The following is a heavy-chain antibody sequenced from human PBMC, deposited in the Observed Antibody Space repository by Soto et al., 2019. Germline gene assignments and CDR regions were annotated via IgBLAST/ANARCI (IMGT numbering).Heavy chain of an antibody. Sequence: VQLVESGGGLVQPGGSLRLSCEVLGFTFSNYWMSWVRQAPGKGLEWVANIKPDGSEKYYLDSVKGRFTISRDTAKNSLYLQMSSLRAEDTAVYYCVREPWEDIMVRIGLHWGQGTLVTVSS. CDR3: VREPWEDIMVRIGLH. CDR2: IKPDGSEK. J-gene: IGHJ4*02. V-gene: IGHV3-7*01. D-gene: IGHD3-16*01. CDR1: GFTFSNYW.